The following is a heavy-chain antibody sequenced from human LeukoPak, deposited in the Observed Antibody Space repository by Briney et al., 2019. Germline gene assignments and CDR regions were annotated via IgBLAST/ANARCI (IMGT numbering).Heavy chain of an antibody. CDR2: INPNSGGT. J-gene: IGHJ4*02. D-gene: IGHD6-6*01. V-gene: IGHV1-2*02. CDR1: GGTFSSYA. CDR3: ARDRRWAARLDY. Sequence: ASVKVSCKASGGTFSSYAISWVRQAPGQGLEWMGWINPNSGGTNYAQKFQGRVTMTRDTSISTAYMELSRLRSDDAAVYYCARDRRWAARLDYWGQGTLVTVSS.